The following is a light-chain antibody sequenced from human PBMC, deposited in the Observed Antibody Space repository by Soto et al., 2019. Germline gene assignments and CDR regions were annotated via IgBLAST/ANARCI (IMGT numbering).Light chain of an antibody. J-gene: IGLJ1*01. V-gene: IGLV1-40*01. CDR1: SSNIGAGYD. Sequence: QSVLTQPPSVSGAPGQRVTISCTGSSSNIGAGYDVHWYQQLPGTAPKLLIYGNSNRPSGVPDRFSGSKSGTSASLAITGLQAEDGAAESCQSYDSSLRGFVFGTGTKLTVL. CDR3: QSYDSSLRGFV. CDR2: GNS.